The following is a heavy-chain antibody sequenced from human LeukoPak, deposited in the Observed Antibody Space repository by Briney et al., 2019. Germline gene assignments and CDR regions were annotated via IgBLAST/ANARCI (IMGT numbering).Heavy chain of an antibody. J-gene: IGHJ4*02. CDR3: ARSLTMIVVVIAGY. V-gene: IGHV1-2*02. D-gene: IGHD3-22*01. CDR2: INPNSGGT. CDR1: GYTFTGYY. Sequence: ASVKVSCKASGYTFTGYYMHWVRQAPGQGLEWMGWINPNSGGTNYAQKFQGRVTMTRDTSISTAYMELSRLRSDDTAVYDCARSLTMIVVVIAGYWGQGTLVTVSS.